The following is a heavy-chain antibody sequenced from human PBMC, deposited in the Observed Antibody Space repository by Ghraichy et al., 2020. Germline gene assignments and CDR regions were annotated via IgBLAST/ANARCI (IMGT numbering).Heavy chain of an antibody. Sequence: SETLSLTCTVSGGSISSSSYYWGWIRQPPGKGLEWIGSIYYSGSTYYNPSLKSRVTISVDTSKNQFSLKLSSVTAADTAVYYCARHVGGWELLYWFDPWGQGTLVTVSS. J-gene: IGHJ5*02. V-gene: IGHV4-39*01. D-gene: IGHD1-26*01. CDR2: IYYSGST. CDR1: GGSISSSSYY. CDR3: ARHVGGWELLYWFDP.